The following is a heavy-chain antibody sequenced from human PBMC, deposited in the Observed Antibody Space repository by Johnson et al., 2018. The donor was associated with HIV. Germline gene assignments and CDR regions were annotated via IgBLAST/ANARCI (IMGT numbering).Heavy chain of an antibody. V-gene: IGHV3-53*01. CDR2: IYVGGNT. D-gene: IGHD2-2*01. CDR3: AKDQAPVVPAGRGAFEI. J-gene: IGHJ3*02. CDR1: GFSVSGNY. Sequence: VQLVESGGGLIQPGGSLRVSCVASGFSVSGNYMSWVRQAPGKGLEWVSSIYVGGNTYSADSVKGRFTISRYNSENTLYRQMNRLRAEDTALYYCAKDQAPVVPAGRGAFEIWGQGTMVTVSS.